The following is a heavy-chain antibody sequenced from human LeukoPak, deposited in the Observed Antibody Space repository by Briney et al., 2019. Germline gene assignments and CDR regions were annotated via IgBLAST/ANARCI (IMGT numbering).Heavy chain of an antibody. V-gene: IGHV4-59*08. CDR2: IYNSENT. D-gene: IGHD3-9*01. CDR3: ARHRNLDWLSYFDY. Sequence: SETLSLTCTVSGGSISSFYWSWIRQSPGKGLEWIGYIYNSENTNYNPSLQGRVTISVDTSKNQFSLKLSSVTAADTAVYYCARHRNLDWLSYFDYWGQGTLVTVSS. CDR1: GGSISSFY. J-gene: IGHJ4*02.